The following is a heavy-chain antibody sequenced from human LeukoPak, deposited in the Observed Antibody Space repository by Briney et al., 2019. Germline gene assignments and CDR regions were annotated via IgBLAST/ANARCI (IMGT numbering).Heavy chain of an antibody. D-gene: IGHD6-6*01. J-gene: IGHJ6*03. V-gene: IGHV3-64*01. Sequence: GGSLRLSCAASGFTFSSYAMHWVRQAPGKGLEYVSAISSNGGSTYYANSVKGRFTISRDNSKNTLYLLMGSLRAEDTAVYYCAKGHRGQLVRYYYMDVWGKGTTVTVSS. CDR1: GFTFSSYA. CDR2: ISSNGGST. CDR3: AKGHRGQLVRYYYMDV.